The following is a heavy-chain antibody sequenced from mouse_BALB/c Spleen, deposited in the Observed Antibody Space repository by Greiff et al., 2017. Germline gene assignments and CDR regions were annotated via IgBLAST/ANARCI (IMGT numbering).Heavy chain of an antibody. CDR2: ISSGSSTI. CDR3: ATDYDGDGFDY. J-gene: IGHJ2*01. Sequence: DVQLVESGGGLVQPGGSRKLSCAASGFTFSSFGMHWVRQAPEKGLEWVAYISSGSSTIYYADTVKGRFTISRDNPKNTLFLQMTSLRSEDTAMYYCATDYDGDGFDYWGQGTTLTVSS. CDR1: GFTFSSFG. V-gene: IGHV5-17*02. D-gene: IGHD2-4*01.